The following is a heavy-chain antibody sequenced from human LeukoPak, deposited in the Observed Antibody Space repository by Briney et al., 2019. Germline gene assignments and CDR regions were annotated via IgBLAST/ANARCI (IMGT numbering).Heavy chain of an antibody. Sequence: PGGSLRLSCAASGFTVSSNYMTWVRQAPGKGLEWVSVIYSGGSTYYADSVKGRFTISRDNSKNTLYLQMKSLRAEDTAVYYCAREGLSPFDYWGQGTLVTVSS. J-gene: IGHJ4*02. CDR1: GFTVSSNY. CDR2: IYSGGST. D-gene: IGHD2/OR15-2a*01. V-gene: IGHV3-53*01. CDR3: AREGLSPFDY.